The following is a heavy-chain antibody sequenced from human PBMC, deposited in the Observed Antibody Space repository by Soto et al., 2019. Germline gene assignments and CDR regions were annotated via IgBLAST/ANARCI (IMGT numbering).Heavy chain of an antibody. V-gene: IGHV1-3*01. J-gene: IGHJ6*02. CDR1: GYTFTSYA. CDR3: AKYSGSHYYYYAMDV. D-gene: IGHD1-26*01. CDR2: INAGNGNI. Sequence: GASVKVSCKASGYTFTSYAMHWVRQAPGQRLEWMAWINAGNGNIKYSQKFQGRITITRDTSASTAYMELSSLRSDDTAVYYCAKYSGSHYYYYAMDVWGRGTTVTVSS.